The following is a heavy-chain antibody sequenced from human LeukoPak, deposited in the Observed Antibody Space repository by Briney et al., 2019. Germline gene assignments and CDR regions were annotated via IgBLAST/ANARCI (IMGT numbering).Heavy chain of an antibody. CDR1: GFTFSSYW. Sequence: GGSLRLSCAASGFTFSSYWMHWVRQAPGKGLVWVSRINSDGSSTSYADSVKGRFTISRDNAKNSLYLQMNSLRAEDTAVYYCARTGYSSSWYPPYYYYYYMDVWGKGTTVTVSS. CDR3: ARTGYSSSWYPPYYYYYYMDV. CDR2: INSDGSST. V-gene: IGHV3-74*01. J-gene: IGHJ6*03. D-gene: IGHD6-13*01.